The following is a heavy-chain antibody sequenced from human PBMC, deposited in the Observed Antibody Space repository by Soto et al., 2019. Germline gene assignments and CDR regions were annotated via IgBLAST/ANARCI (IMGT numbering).Heavy chain of an antibody. CDR3: ARQDGSALYYFDY. V-gene: IGHV5-51*01. D-gene: IGHD6-19*01. CDR2: IYPGDSGT. Sequence: GESLKISCKGSGYTFTNYWIAWVRQMPGKGLEWMGIIYPGDSGTRYSPSFQGQVSISADKSISTAYLQWSSLKASDTAMYYCARQDGSALYYFDYWGQGTLVTVSS. CDR1: GYTFTNYW. J-gene: IGHJ4*02.